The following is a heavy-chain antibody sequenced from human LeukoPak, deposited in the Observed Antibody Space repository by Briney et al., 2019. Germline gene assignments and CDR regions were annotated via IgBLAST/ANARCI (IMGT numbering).Heavy chain of an antibody. D-gene: IGHD2-2*01. CDR1: GYTFTSYD. Sequence: ASVTVSSKASGYTFTSYDINWVRQAPGQGLEWMGWMNPNSGKTDYTQKFQGRVTITRNTSISTAYMELSSLRSEDTAVYYCARGGDIVVVPAAQFDYWGQGTLVTVSS. CDR2: MNPNSGKT. CDR3: ARGGDIVVVPAAQFDY. J-gene: IGHJ4*02. V-gene: IGHV1-8*01.